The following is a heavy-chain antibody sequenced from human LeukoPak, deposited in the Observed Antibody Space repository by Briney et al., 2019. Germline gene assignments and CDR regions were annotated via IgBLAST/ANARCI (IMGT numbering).Heavy chain of an antibody. V-gene: IGHV3-23*01. CDR1: GFTFSSYA. J-gene: IGHJ4*02. D-gene: IGHD3-10*01. CDR3: AKPFFQPNLGGDY. Sequence: GGSLRLSCAASGFTFSSYAMSWVRQAPVKGLEWVSANSGSGGSTYYADSVKGRFTISRDNSKNTLYLQMNSLRAEDTAVYYCAKPFFQPNLGGDYWGQGTLVTVSS. CDR2: NSGSGGST.